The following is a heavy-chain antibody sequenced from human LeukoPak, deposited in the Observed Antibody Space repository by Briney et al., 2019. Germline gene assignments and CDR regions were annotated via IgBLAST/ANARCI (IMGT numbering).Heavy chain of an antibody. CDR2: IYSDNT. J-gene: IGHJ4*02. Sequence: ESGGSLRLSCTVSGFTVSTNYMSWVRQAPGKGLEWVSFIYSDNTHYSDSVKGRFTISRYNSKNNLYLQMNSLRAEDTAVYYCARRAGAYSHPYDYWGQGTLVTVSS. V-gene: IGHV3-53*01. CDR1: GFTVSTNY. CDR3: ARRAGAYSHPYDY. D-gene: IGHD4/OR15-4a*01.